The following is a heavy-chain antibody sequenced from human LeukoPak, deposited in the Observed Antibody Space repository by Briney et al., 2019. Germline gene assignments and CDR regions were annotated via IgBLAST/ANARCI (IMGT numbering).Heavy chain of an antibody. J-gene: IGHJ4*02. CDR3: ARVGYSSGWYSVAYYFDY. CDR1: GGTFSKYT. D-gene: IGHD6-19*01. Sequence: SVNVSCKASGGTFSKYTISWVRLRPGQGLEWMGGITPLFGTANYAQKFQGRVTITADESASTAYMELSSLRSEDTAVYYCARVGYSSGWYSVAYYFDYWGQGTLVTVSS. CDR2: ITPLFGTA. V-gene: IGHV1-69*01.